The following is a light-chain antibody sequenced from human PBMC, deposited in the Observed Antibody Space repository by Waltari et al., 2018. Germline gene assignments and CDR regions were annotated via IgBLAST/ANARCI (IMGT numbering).Light chain of an antibody. Sequence: QSALTQPASVSGSPGQSITIPCTGTSSDVGGYNHVSWYQQHPGKAPKLMIYEVSNRPSGVSNRFSGSKSGNTASLTISGLQAEDEADYYCSSYTSSSTYVFGTGTKVTVL. CDR3: SSYTSSSTYV. V-gene: IGLV2-14*01. CDR1: SSDVGGYNH. J-gene: IGLJ1*01. CDR2: EVS.